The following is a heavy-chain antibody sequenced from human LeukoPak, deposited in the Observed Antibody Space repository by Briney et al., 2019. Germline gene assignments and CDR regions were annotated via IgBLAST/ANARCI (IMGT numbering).Heavy chain of an antibody. CDR3: ARRHPGIAAAGIGWFNP. CDR2: IYYSGST. CDR1: GGSISRYY. Sequence: SETLSLTCTVSGGSISRYYWSWIRQPPGKGLEWIGYIYYSGSTNYNPSLKSRVTISVDTSKNQFSLKLSSVTAADTAVYYCARRHPGIAAAGIGWFNPWGQGTLVTVSS. J-gene: IGHJ5*02. D-gene: IGHD6-13*01. V-gene: IGHV4-59*08.